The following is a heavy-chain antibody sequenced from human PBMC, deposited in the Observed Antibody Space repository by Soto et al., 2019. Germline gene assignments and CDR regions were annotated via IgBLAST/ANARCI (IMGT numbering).Heavy chain of an antibody. CDR3: ARDKGGYDFWSGWPVFDY. V-gene: IGHV3-7*03. CDR1: GFTFSSYW. Sequence: PGGSLRLSCAASGFTFSSYWMSWVRQAPGKGLEWVANIKQDGSEKYYVDSVKGRFTISRDNAKNSLYLQMNGLRAEDTAVYYCARDKGGYDFWSGWPVFDYWGQGTLVTVSS. CDR2: IKQDGSEK. D-gene: IGHD3-3*01. J-gene: IGHJ4*02.